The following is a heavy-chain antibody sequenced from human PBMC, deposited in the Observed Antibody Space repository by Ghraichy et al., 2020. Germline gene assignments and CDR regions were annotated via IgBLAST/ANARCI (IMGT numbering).Heavy chain of an antibody. V-gene: IGHV4-31*03. J-gene: IGHJ2*01. CDR3: ARRTPVAGYFDL. Sequence: SETLSLTCTVSGGSISSGGYYWSWIRQHPGKGLEWIGYIYYSGSTYYNPSLESRATVSLDTSKNQFSLKLSSVTAADTAIYYCARRTPVAGYFDLWGRGTQVTVSS. CDR2: IYYSGST. CDR1: GGSISSGGYY. D-gene: IGHD4-23*01.